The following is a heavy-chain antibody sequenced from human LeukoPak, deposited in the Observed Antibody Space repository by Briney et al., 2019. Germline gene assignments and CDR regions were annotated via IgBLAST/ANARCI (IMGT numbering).Heavy chain of an antibody. CDR1: GFTFDDYG. D-gene: IGHD3-10*01. CDR3: ARVRGGLYYYYGMDV. CDR2: INWNGGST. Sequence: TGGSLRPSCAASGFTFDDYGMSWVRQAPGKGLEWVSGINWNGGSTGYADSVKGRFTISRDNAKNSLYLQMNSLRAEDTALYHCARVRGGLYYYYGMDVWGQGTTVTVSS. V-gene: IGHV3-20*01. J-gene: IGHJ6*02.